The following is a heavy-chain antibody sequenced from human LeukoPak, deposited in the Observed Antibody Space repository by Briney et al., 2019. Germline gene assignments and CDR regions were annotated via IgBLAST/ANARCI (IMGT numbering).Heavy chain of an antibody. V-gene: IGHV3-23*01. CDR3: AKMGTAVDQPTDY. CDR1: GFTFSNYA. CDR2: VSGSGGST. J-gene: IGHJ4*02. Sequence: GGSLRLSCAASGFTFSNYAMNWVRQAPGKGLEWVSGVSGSGGSTYYADSVKGRFTISRDNSRNTLYSQMNSLRAEDTAVYYCAKMGTAVDQPTDYWGQGTLVTVSS. D-gene: IGHD6-19*01.